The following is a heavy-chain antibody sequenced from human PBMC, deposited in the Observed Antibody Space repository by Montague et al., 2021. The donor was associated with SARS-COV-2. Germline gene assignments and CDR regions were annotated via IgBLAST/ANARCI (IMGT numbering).Heavy chain of an antibody. CDR3: TSGREGNYNVMDV. V-gene: IGHV6-1*01. CDR2: TYYRSKWYN. CDR1: GDSVSSNSAT. Sequence: CAISGDSVSSNSATWNWDRQSSSRRLEWLGRTYYRSKWYNDYAVSVRGRVTINPDTSKNQFSLQLNSVTPEDTAIYYCTSGREGNYNVMDVWGQGTTVTVSS. J-gene: IGHJ6*02. D-gene: IGHD1-1*01.